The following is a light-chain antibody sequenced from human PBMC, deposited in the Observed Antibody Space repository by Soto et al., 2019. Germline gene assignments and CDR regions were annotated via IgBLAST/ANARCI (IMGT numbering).Light chain of an antibody. CDR1: QSIGDW. CDR2: TAS. J-gene: IGKJ1*01. Sequence: DIQMTQSPSTLSASVGDRVTITCRASQSIGDWLAWFQQKPGRAPKLLIYTASNLESGVPSTFSGSASGTEFTLTISSLQPDDFATYYCQQYYDYSWTFGQGTKVDIK. CDR3: QQYYDYSWT. V-gene: IGKV1-5*03.